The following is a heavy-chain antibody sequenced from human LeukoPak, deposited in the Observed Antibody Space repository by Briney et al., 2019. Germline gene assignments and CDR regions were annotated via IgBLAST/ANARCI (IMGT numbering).Heavy chain of an antibody. V-gene: IGHV3-33*01. CDR1: GFTFSSCG. D-gene: IGHD4-17*01. Sequence: GGSLRLSCAASGFTFSSCGIHWVRQAPGKGLEWVALLWFDGSNKHYADSVKGRFTISRDTSQNTLYLQMNNLRAEDTAVYYCARGYYGDYSSAYWGQGTLVTVSS. J-gene: IGHJ4*02. CDR2: LWFDGSNK. CDR3: ARGYYGDYSSAY.